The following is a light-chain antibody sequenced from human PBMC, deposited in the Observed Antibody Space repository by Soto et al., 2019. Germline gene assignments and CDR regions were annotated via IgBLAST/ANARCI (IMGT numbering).Light chain of an antibody. Sequence: EIVLTQSPGTLSLSPGERASLSCRASQSTSSRYLAWYQQRPGQAPRLLIYGTSSRATGIPDRFSGSGSGTDFTLTISRLEPEDVAVYYCQQYGSSLYTFGQGTKLEIK. CDR1: QSTSSRY. V-gene: IGKV3-20*01. J-gene: IGKJ2*01. CDR2: GTS. CDR3: QQYGSSLYT.